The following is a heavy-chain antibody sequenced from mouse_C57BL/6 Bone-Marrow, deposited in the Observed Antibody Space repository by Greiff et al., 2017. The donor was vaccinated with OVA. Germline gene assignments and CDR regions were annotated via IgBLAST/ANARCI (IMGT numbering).Heavy chain of an antibody. CDR2: ILPGSGST. D-gene: IGHD2-5*01. J-gene: IGHJ3*01. CDR3: ARTVYSNSWFAY. V-gene: IGHV1-9*01. Sequence: QVQLKQSGAELMKPGASVKLSCKATGYTFTCYWIEWVKQRPGHGLEWIGEILPGSGSTNYNEKFKGKATFTADTSYNTAYMQLSSLTTEDSAIYYCARTVYSNSWFAYWGQGTLVTVSA. CDR1: GYTFTCYW.